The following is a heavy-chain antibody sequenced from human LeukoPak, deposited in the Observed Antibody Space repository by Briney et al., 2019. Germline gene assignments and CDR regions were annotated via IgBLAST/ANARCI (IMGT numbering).Heavy chain of an antibody. D-gene: IGHD2-8*01. V-gene: IGHV1-3*01. J-gene: IGHJ4*02. CDR2: SNAGNGDT. Sequence: GASVKVSCKASGYTFTSYIIHWVRQAPGQRLEWVGWSNAGNGDTKHSQKFQGRVTITRDTSASTAYTELSTLRSEDTAVYYCARDFCTNGVCYKGYFDYWGQGTLVTVSS. CDR3: ARDFCTNGVCYKGYFDY. CDR1: GYTFTSYI.